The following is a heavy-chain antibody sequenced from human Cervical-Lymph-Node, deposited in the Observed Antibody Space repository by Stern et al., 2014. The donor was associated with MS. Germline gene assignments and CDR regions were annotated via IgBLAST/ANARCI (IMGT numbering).Heavy chain of an antibody. D-gene: IGHD6-19*01. CDR1: GFTFSNYA. Sequence: QMQLVQSGGGVVQPGRSLRLSCAASGFTFSNYAMHWVRQAPGKGLEWVALMSDDGSNIDYADSVKGRFTISRDNSKNTLYMQMNSLRAEDTAVYYCAREWAVAGVYFDNWGQGTLVTVSS. V-gene: IGHV3-30*04. J-gene: IGHJ4*02. CDR2: MSDDGSNI. CDR3: AREWAVAGVYFDN.